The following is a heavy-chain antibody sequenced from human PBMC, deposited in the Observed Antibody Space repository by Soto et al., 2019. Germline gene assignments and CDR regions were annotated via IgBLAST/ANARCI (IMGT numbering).Heavy chain of an antibody. CDR1: GYTFTSYA. Sequence: QVQLVQSGAEVKKPGASVKVSCKASGYTFTSYAMHWVRQAPGQRLEWMGWINAGNGNTKYSQKFQGRVTITRDTSASTANMELGALGSEARPVYSWPRDVGATDSWGRGPLVTVPS. CDR2: INAGNGNT. CDR3: PRDVGATDS. D-gene: IGHD1-26*01. V-gene: IGHV1-3*01. J-gene: IGHJ4*02.